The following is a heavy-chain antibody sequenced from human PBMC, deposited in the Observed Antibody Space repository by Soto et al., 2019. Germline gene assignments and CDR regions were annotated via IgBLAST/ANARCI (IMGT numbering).Heavy chain of an antibody. D-gene: IGHD3-22*01. J-gene: IGHJ3*02. CDR3: AKDLESSGYYLGGFDI. CDR2: ISASGGST. CDR1: GFTIGSYA. V-gene: IGHV3-23*01. Sequence: GGALRLSCAASGFTIGSYAMTWVRQAPGKGLEWVSIISASGGSTYYADSVKGRFTISRDNSKNTLYLQMNRLRVEDTAVYYCAKDLESSGYYLGGFDIWGRGTKVTVSS.